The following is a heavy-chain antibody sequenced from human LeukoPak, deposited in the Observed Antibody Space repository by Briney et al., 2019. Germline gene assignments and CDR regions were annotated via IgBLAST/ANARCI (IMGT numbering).Heavy chain of an antibody. CDR2: ISYDGSNK. CDR1: GFTFSSYG. CDR3: AREGCSSTSCYTWGRTKNYYYYGMDV. D-gene: IGHD2-2*02. V-gene: IGHV3-30*03. Sequence: PGRSLRLSCAASGFTFSSYGMHWVRQAPGKGLEWVAVISYDGSNKYYADSVKGRFTISRDNSKNTLYLQMNSLRAEDTAVYYCAREGCSSTSCYTWGRTKNYYYYGMDVWGQGTTVTVSS. J-gene: IGHJ6*02.